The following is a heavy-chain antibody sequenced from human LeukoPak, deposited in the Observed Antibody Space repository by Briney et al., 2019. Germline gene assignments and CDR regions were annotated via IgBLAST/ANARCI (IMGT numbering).Heavy chain of an antibody. CDR2: ISNSSSYI. J-gene: IGHJ4*02. Sequence: GGSLRLSCAASGFTFSSYSMNWVRQAPGKGLEWVSSISNSSSYIYYAHSVKGRFTISRDNAKNSPYLQMNSLSAEDTAVYYCATSMVTFDYWGQGTLVTVSS. CDR1: GFTFSSYS. D-gene: IGHD4-23*01. CDR3: ATSMVTFDY. V-gene: IGHV3-21*01.